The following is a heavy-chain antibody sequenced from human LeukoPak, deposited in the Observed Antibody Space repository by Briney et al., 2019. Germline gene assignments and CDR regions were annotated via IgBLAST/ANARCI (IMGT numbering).Heavy chain of an antibody. CDR1: GYTFTVKN. CDR2: INPNNGDT. V-gene: IGHV1-2*06. J-gene: IGHJ5*02. Sequence: SSVKVSCKASGYTFTVKNIHWMRQAPGQGLEWMGRINPNNGDTKYDQKFQGRVTMTRDTSVSTAYMDLSRLTSGDTAVHFCARGVGSSWFDPWGQGTLVSVSS. CDR3: ARGVGSSWFDP. D-gene: IGHD6-13*01.